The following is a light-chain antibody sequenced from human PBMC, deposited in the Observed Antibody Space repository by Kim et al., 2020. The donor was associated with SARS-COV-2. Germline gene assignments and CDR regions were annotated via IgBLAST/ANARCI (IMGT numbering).Light chain of an antibody. Sequence: LTVSPGERHTLSCRASQNIRSNLVWFQKKVGPAPRLLIYSASIRATGIPARFSGSGSGTEFTLTITDLQSEDFAVYYCQQYTYLGSFGQGTKLEI. CDR3: QQYTYLGS. CDR2: SAS. V-gene: IGKV3-15*01. CDR1: QNIRSN. J-gene: IGKJ2*04.